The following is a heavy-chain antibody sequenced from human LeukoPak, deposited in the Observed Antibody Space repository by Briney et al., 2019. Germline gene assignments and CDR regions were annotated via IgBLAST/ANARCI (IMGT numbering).Heavy chain of an antibody. D-gene: IGHD6-13*01. Sequence: SETLSLTCTVSGGSTSSDDWSWIRKPPRKGMGRIAIIYCGGTLNYPPTLKRRFTIAVATSNKQFSLKLTTVTAADTAVYYCVVFIAGGGGRGYWGQGTLVTVSS. CDR2: IYCGGTL. CDR1: GGSTSSDD. CDR3: VVFIAGGGGRGY. V-gene: IGHV4-59*01. J-gene: IGHJ4*02.